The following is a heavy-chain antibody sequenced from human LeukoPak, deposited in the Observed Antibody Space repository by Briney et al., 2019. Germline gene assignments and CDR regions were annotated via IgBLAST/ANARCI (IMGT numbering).Heavy chain of an antibody. V-gene: IGHV3-53*01. Sequence: ETLSLTCTVSGGSISSSSYYWGWVRQAPGKGLEWVSIIYSGGSTFYADSVKGRFTISRDNSKNTLYLQMNSLRAEDTAVYYCARGGSYLSAFDIWGQGTMVTVSS. CDR3: ARGGSYLSAFDI. CDR2: IYSGGST. D-gene: IGHD1-26*01. CDR1: GGSISSSSYY. J-gene: IGHJ3*02.